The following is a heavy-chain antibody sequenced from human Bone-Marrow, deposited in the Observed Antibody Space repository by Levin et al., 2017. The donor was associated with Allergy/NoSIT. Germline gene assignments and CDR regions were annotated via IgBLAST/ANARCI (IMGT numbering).Heavy chain of an antibody. J-gene: IGHJ5*02. V-gene: IGHV5-51*01. D-gene: IGHD2-15*01. CDR2: IYPGDSDT. CDR1: GYSFTSYW. Sequence: ASVKVSCKGSGYSFTSYWIGWVRQMPGKGLEWMGIIYPGDSDTRYSPSFQGQVTISADKSISTAYLQWSSLKASDTAMYYCARQGGYCSGGSCLRWFDPWGQGTLVTVSS. CDR3: ARQGGYCSGGSCLRWFDP.